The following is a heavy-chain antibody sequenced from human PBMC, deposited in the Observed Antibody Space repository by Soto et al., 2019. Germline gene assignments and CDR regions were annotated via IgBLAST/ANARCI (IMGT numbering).Heavy chain of an antibody. D-gene: IGHD2-15*01. CDR1: GFTFSTYG. Sequence: QVQLVESGGGVVQPGRSLRLSCAASGFTFSTYGMHWVRQAPGKGLDWVAAISHDGSYKYYADSVKGRFTICRDNSKNTVYLQMNSLRAEDTAVYYCAKGRYCSGGRCDPEFDFWGQGALVTVAS. CDR3: AKGRYCSGGRCDPEFDF. V-gene: IGHV3-30*18. CDR2: ISHDGSYK. J-gene: IGHJ4*02.